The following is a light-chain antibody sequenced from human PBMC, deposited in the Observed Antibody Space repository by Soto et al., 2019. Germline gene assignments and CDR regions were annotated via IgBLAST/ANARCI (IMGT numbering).Light chain of an antibody. J-gene: IGKJ5*01. CDR3: QQGSTTPIT. CDR1: QNIGSF. CDR2: SAF. Sequence: DIHMTQSPSTLSASIRYRVTITCRASQNIGSFLNWYQQKPGEAPRLLVYSAFRIQSGVPSRFNASGSGTDFTLSISSLQPEDFSTYYCQQGSTTPITFGLGTRLEIK. V-gene: IGKV1-39*01.